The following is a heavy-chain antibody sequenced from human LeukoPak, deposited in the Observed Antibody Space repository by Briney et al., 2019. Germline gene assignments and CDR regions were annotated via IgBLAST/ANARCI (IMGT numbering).Heavy chain of an antibody. D-gene: IGHD1-26*01. Sequence: ASGNVSCTFSGYALTLLSIDWVRHAPGQGHEWMGGFDPEDGESIYAQKFPGRVSMTEDTSTATAYLDLSRLRSVAAAVSYCYTNPRSGSYYDYWGQGTLVTVSS. V-gene: IGHV1-24*01. CDR1: GYALTLLS. CDR3: YTNPRSGSYYDY. J-gene: IGHJ4*02. CDR2: FDPEDGES.